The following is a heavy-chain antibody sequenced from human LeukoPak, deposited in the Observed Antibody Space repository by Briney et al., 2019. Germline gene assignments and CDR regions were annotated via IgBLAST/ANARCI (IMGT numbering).Heavy chain of an antibody. CDR3: ARESISLTIFGVITMLDY. CDR1: GFTFSTYS. J-gene: IGHJ4*02. CDR2: ISSSSSII. Sequence: SGGSLRLSCAASGFTFSTYSMNWVRQAPGKGPEWVSYISSSSSIIYYADSMKGRFTISRDNAKSSLYLQMNSLRAEDTAVYYCARESISLTIFGVITMLDYWGQGTLVTVSS. V-gene: IGHV3-48*04. D-gene: IGHD3-3*01.